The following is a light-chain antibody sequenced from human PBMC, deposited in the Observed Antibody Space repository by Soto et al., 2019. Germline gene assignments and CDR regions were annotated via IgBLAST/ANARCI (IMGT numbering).Light chain of an antibody. CDR2: GPS. CDR1: QNVNSNH. Sequence: EIVLTQSPGTLSLSPGERATLSCRASQNVNSNHIAWYQQKPGQAPRLLIYGPSSRATGIPERISGSGSGTDFTLTISRLEPEDFAVYFCHQFGSSPQTFGHGTKVEIK. CDR3: HQFGSSPQT. J-gene: IGKJ1*01. V-gene: IGKV3-20*01.